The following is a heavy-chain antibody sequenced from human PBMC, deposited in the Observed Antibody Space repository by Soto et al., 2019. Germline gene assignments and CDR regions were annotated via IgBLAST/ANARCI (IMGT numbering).Heavy chain of an antibody. CDR1: GYTFSSYG. CDR2: IATYTRNT. CDR3: ARVEAVAGSCCEAFDM. J-gene: IGHJ3*02. V-gene: IGHV1-18*01. D-gene: IGHD6-19*01. Sequence: QVHLVQSGPEVKKPGASVKVSCKTSGYTFSSYGISWVRQAPGQGLEWMGWIATYTRNTKYAQRFQGRITMTTDTPTTTAYLELRRLRYDDTAVYYCARVEAVAGSCCEAFDMWGQGTMVTVSS.